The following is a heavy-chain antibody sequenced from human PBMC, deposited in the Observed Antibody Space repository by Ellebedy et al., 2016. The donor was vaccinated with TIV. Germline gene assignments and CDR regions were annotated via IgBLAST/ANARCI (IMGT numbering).Heavy chain of an antibody. V-gene: IGHV4-34*01. CDR3: ARARGQYLYGSGSYFTN. Sequence: ESLKISCAASGFNFGGHAMKWVRQPPGKGLEWIGEVNPSGTTNDNPSLKSRVTISVDTPKKQFYLRLTSVTAADTAVYYCARARGQYLYGSGSYFTNWGQGEMVTVSS. D-gene: IGHD3-10*01. J-gene: IGHJ4*02. CDR1: GFNFGGHA. CDR2: VNPSGTT.